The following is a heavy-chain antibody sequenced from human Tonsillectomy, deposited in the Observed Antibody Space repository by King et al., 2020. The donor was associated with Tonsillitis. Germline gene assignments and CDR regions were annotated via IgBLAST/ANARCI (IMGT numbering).Heavy chain of an antibody. D-gene: IGHD3-16*01. CDR2: VSYDGSNK. J-gene: IGHJ4*02. CDR1: GFTFSSYG. V-gene: IGHV3-30*18. Sequence: VQLVESGGGVVQPGRSLRLSCAASGFTFSSYGMHWVRQAPGKGLEWVAVVSYDGSNKYYVDSVKGRFTISRDNSKNTLYLQMNSLRAEDTAVYYCAKVGVTFWGGLPYFVFGGQGPLPPVPS. CDR3: AKVGVTFWGGLPYFVF.